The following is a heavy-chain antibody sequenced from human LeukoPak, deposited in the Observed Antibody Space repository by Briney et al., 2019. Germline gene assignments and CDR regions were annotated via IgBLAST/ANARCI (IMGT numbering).Heavy chain of an antibody. CDR3: ARVVSSGWFDDY. CDR2: INHSGST. Sequence: SETLSLTCAVYGGSFSGYYWSWIRQPPGKGLEWIGEINHSGSTNYNPSLKSRVTISVDTSKNQFSLKLSSVTAADTAVYYCARVVSSGWFDDYWGQGTLVTVSS. CDR1: GGSFSGYY. V-gene: IGHV4-34*01. D-gene: IGHD6-19*01. J-gene: IGHJ4*02.